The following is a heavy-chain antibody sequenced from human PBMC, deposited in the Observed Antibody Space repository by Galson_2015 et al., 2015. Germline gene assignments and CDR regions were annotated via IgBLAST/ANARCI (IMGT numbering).Heavy chain of an antibody. CDR2: IDPSDSYT. Sequence: QSGAEVKKPGESLRISCKGSGYSFTSYWISWVRQMPGKGLEWMGRIDPSDSYTNYSPSFQGHVTISADKSISTAYLQWSSLKASDTAMYYCARLGITYYYDSSGYSPFGYWGQGTLVTVSS. D-gene: IGHD3-22*01. CDR1: GYSFTSYW. V-gene: IGHV5-10-1*01. CDR3: ARLGITYYYDSSGYSPFGY. J-gene: IGHJ4*02.